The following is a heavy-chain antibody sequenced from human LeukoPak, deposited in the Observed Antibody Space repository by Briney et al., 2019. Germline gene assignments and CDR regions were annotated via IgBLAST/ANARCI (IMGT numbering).Heavy chain of an antibody. CDR1: GFTFGDFA. J-gene: IGHJ3*02. CDR3: AKDRQYFPWSDAFDI. D-gene: IGHD2/OR15-2a*01. V-gene: IGHV3-23*01. Sequence: GGSLRLSCTASGFTFGDFAMDWVRQAPGKGLEWVSAISGSGGSTYYADSVKGRFTISRDNSKNTLYLQMNSLRAEDTAVYYCAKDRQYFPWSDAFDIWGQGTMVTVSS. CDR2: ISGSGGST.